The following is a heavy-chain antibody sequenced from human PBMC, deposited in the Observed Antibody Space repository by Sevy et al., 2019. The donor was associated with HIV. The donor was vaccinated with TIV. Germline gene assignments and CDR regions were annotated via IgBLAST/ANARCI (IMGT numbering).Heavy chain of an antibody. CDR1: GFTFSNHA. V-gene: IGHV3-30*02. D-gene: IGHD2-8*02. CDR3: ARDRKVLLVVYAIPFDAFDI. CDR2: IRNDGSHE. Sequence: GGSLRLSCTASGFTFSNHAMHWVRQGPGKGPEWVAFIRNDGSHEYYADSVKGRFTISRDNSKNTLYLQMNSLRPEDPAVYYCARDRKVLLVVYAIPFDAFDIWGQGTMVTVSS. J-gene: IGHJ3*02.